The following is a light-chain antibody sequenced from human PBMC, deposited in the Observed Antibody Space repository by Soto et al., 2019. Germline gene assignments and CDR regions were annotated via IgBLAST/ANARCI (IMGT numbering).Light chain of an antibody. CDR2: GAS. CDR1: QSVNNNY. V-gene: IGKV3-20*01. J-gene: IGKJ2*01. Sequence: EIVLTQSPGTLSLSPGERATLSCRASQSVNNNYLAWYQQKPGQAPRLLIYGASSRATGIPDRFIGSGSGTDFTLTISRLEPEDFAVYYCQQYGSSQYNFGQGTKLEIK. CDR3: QQYGSSQYN.